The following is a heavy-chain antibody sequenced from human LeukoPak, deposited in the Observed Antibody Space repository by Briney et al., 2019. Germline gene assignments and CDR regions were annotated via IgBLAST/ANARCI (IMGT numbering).Heavy chain of an antibody. CDR1: GFTFSSYA. J-gene: IGHJ4*02. V-gene: IGHV3-23*01. CDR3: AKVPITMIVVVITVFDY. CDR2: ISGSGGGT. Sequence: GGSLRLSCAASGFTFSSYAMSWVRQAPGKGLEWVSAISGSGGGTYYADSVKGRFTIPRDNSKNTLYLQMNSLRAEDTAVYYCAKVPITMIVVVITVFDYWGQGTLVTVSS. D-gene: IGHD3-22*01.